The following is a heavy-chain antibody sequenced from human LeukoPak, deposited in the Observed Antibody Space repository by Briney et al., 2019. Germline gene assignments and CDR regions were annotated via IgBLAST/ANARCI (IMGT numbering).Heavy chain of an antibody. V-gene: IGHV3-23*01. Sequence: GGSLRLSCAASGFTFSTYAMSWVRQAPGKGLEWVSTISGSGGSTYYADSLKGRFTISRDNSKNTLYLQMNSLRAEDTAIYYCAKVQDYDILTGYYIAGGKFDYWGQGTLVTVSS. CDR3: AKVQDYDILTGYYIAGGKFDY. CDR1: GFTFSTYA. D-gene: IGHD3-9*01. CDR2: ISGSGGST. J-gene: IGHJ4*02.